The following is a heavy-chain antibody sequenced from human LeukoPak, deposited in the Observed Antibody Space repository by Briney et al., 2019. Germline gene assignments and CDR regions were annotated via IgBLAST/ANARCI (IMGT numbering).Heavy chain of an antibody. V-gene: IGHV3-9*01. CDR2: ISWNSGSI. D-gene: IGHD3-3*01. Sequence: PGRSLRLSCAASGFTFDDYAMHWVRQAPGKGLEWVSHISWNSGSITYADSVKGRFTISRDSAKNSLYLQMNSLRAEDTALYHCARALYYDFWSGSPDDAFDIWGQGTMVTVSS. J-gene: IGHJ3*02. CDR1: GFTFDDYA. CDR3: ARALYYDFWSGSPDDAFDI.